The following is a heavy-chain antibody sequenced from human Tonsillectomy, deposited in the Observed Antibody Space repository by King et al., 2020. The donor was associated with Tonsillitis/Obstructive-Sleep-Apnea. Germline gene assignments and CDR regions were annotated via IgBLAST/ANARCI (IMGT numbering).Heavy chain of an antibody. V-gene: IGHV3-23*04. J-gene: IGHJ4*02. Sequence: QLVQSGGGLVQPGGSLRLSCAASGFTFSSYAMSWVRQAPGKGLEWVSAISGTDGGTYYADSVKGRFTISRENSKNTLYLQMHSLRAEDTAIYYCAKDHYDFWSGYYTGDNYWGQGTLVTVSS. CDR1: GFTFSSYA. CDR3: AKDHYDFWSGYYTGDNY. D-gene: IGHD3-3*01. CDR2: ISGTDGGT.